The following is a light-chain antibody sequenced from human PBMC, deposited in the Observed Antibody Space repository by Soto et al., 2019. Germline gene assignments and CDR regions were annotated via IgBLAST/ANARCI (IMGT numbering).Light chain of an antibody. Sequence: ETLLTQSPATLSLSPGERATLSCRARQSVHHCLPGYQQKPGQAPRHLIYDASYRATGIPARFSGSGSGTDFSLTISSLEPEDSAVYYCQQRGNWPATFGPGTKVDV. CDR3: QQRGNWPAT. CDR1: QSVHHC. V-gene: IGKV3-11*01. CDR2: DAS. J-gene: IGKJ3*01.